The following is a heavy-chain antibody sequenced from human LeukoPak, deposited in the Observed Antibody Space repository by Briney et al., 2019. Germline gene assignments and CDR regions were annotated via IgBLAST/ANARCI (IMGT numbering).Heavy chain of an antibody. CDR2: IYTSGST. CDR3: ARGKVVAGTPGQNSWDY. V-gene: IGHV4-4*07. J-gene: IGHJ4*02. Sequence: SETLSLTCTVSGGSISTYYWNWIRQPAGKGLERIRRIYTSGSTNYNPSLKSRVTMSVDTSKNQFSLKLSSVTAADTAVYYCARGKVVAGTPGQNSWDYWGQGTLVTVSS. D-gene: IGHD6-19*01. CDR1: GGSISTYY.